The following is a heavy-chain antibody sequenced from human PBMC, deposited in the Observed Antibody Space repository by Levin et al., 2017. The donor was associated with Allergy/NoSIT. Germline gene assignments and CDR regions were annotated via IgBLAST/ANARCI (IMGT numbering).Heavy chain of an antibody. CDR2: IFSGGST. J-gene: IGHJ4*02. V-gene: IGHV3-53*01. Sequence: GGSLRLSFASSPLPFRLPSLRLLRPAPGKGLEWVSVIFSGGSTYYADSVKGRFTISRDNSKNTLYLQMNSLTDEDTAVYYCARGRDPFDCWGQGTLVTVSS. CDR1: PLPFRLPS. CDR3: ARGRDPFDC. D-gene: IGHD3-10*01.